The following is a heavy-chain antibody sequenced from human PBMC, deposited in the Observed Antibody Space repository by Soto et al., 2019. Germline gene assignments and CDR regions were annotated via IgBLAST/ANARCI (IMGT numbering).Heavy chain of an antibody. V-gene: IGHV3-15*07. Sequence: PGGSLRLSCAASGFTFSNAWMNWVRQAPGKGLEWVGRIKSKTDGGTTDYAAPVKGRFTISRDDSKNTLYLQMNSLKTEDTAVYYCTRADQLLLSGTAVYCYRMDVWGQGTTVTGSS. CDR2: IKSKTDGGTT. D-gene: IGHD2-2*01. J-gene: IGHJ6*02. CDR1: GFTFSNAW. CDR3: TRADQLLLSGTAVYCYRMDV.